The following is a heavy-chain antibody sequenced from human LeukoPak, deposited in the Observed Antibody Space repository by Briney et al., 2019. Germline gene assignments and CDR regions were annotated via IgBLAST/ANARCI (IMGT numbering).Heavy chain of an antibody. CDR2: INPGGGST. V-gene: IGHV1-46*01. CDR1: GYTFTSYY. J-gene: IGHJ3*02. CDR3: ARRYGPNAFDI. Sequence: ASVKVSCKASGYTFTSYYMHWVRQAPGQGLEWMGIINPGGGSTSYAQKFQGRVTMTRDTSTSTVYMELSSLRSEDTAVYYCARRYGPNAFDIWGQGTMVTVSS. D-gene: IGHD1-14*01.